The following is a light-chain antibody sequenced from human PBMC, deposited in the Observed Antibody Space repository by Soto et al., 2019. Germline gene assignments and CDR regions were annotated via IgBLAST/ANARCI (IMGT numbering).Light chain of an antibody. V-gene: IGKV3-20*01. CDR2: GAS. J-gene: IGKJ5*01. CDR3: QQYGSSPWT. CDR1: QSVSSSY. Sequence: IVLTQSPGTLSFSPGERATLSCRASQSVSSSYLAWYQQKPGQAPRLLIYGASSRATGIPDRFSGSGSGTDFTLTISRLEPEDFAVYYCQQYGSSPWTFGQGTRLEIK.